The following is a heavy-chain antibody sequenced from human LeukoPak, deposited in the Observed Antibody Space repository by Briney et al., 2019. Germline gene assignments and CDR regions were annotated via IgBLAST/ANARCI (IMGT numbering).Heavy chain of an antibody. Sequence: GASVKVSCKASGYTFTSYAMHWVRQAPGQRLEWMGWINAGNGNTKYSQKLQGRVTMTTDTSTSTAYMELRSLRSDDTAVYYCARVLLTTVGFDYWGQGTLVTVSS. CDR2: INAGNGNT. CDR3: ARVLLTTVGFDY. V-gene: IGHV1-3*01. J-gene: IGHJ4*02. D-gene: IGHD4-11*01. CDR1: GYTFTSYA.